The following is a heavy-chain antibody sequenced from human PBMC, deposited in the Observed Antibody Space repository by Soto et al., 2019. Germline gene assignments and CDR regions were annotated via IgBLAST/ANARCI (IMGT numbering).Heavy chain of an antibody. V-gene: IGHV3-23*01. CDR1: GFTFSSYA. Sequence: GGSLRLSCAASGFTFSSYAMSWVRQAPGKGLEWVSAISGSGGSTYYADSVKGRFTISRDKSKNTLYLQMNSLRAEDTAVYYCAKTPPRIAVAGTRWYFDLWGRGTLVTVSS. D-gene: IGHD6-19*01. CDR3: AKTPPRIAVAGTRWYFDL. J-gene: IGHJ2*01. CDR2: ISGSGGST.